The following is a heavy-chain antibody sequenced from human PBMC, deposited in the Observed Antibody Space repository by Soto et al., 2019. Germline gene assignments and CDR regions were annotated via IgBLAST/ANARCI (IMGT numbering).Heavy chain of an antibody. J-gene: IGHJ4*02. CDR2: FDPEDGET. D-gene: IGHD3-16*01. V-gene: IGHV1-24*01. CDR1: GYTLTELS. Sequence: QVQLVQSGAEVKKPGASVKVSCKVSGYTLTELSMHWVRQAPGKGLEWMGGFDPEDGETIYAQKFQGRVTMTEDTSTDKAYMELRSLRSEDTAVYYCAEGGGGDMITLGGVPYFPFDYWGQGTLVTVSS. CDR3: AEGGGGDMITLGGVPYFPFDY.